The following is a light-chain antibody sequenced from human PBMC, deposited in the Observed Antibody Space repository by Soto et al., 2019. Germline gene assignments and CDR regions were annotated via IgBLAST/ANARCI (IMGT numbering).Light chain of an antibody. CDR2: GNS. Sequence: QSVLTQPPSVSGAPGQRVTISCTGSSSNIGAGYDVNWYQQLPGTAPKLLLYGNSNRPSGVPDRFSGSKSGTSASLAITGLQAEDDADYCCQSYDSSLSGYVFGTGTKLTVL. CDR3: QSYDSSLSGYV. CDR1: SSNIGAGYD. V-gene: IGLV1-40*01. J-gene: IGLJ1*01.